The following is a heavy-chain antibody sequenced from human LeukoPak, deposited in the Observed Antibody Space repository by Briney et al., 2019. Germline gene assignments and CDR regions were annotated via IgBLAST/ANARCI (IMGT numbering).Heavy chain of an antibody. Sequence: TSETLSLTCTVSGGSISSSSYYWGWIRQPPGKGLEWTGSIYYSGSTYYNPSLKSRVTIPVDTSKNQFSLKLSSVTAADTAVYYCARCKKNNYDSSGYHGDWFDPWGQGTLVTVSS. V-gene: IGHV4-39*01. CDR1: GGSISSSSYY. J-gene: IGHJ5*02. CDR2: IYYSGST. CDR3: ARCKKNNYDSSGYHGDWFDP. D-gene: IGHD3-22*01.